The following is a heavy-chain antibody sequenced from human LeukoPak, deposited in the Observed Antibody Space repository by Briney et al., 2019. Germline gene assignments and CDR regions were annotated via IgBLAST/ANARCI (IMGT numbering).Heavy chain of an antibody. CDR1: GYTFTGYY. D-gene: IGHD6-19*01. Sequence: ASVKVSCKASGYTFTGYYMHWVRQAPGQGLEWMGWINPNSGGTNYAQKFQGRVTMTRDTSIRTAYMELSRLRSDDTALYYCARRGVQWQDGYYYYMDVWGKGTTVTVSS. V-gene: IGHV1-2*02. CDR2: INPNSGGT. CDR3: ARRGVQWQDGYYYYMDV. J-gene: IGHJ6*03.